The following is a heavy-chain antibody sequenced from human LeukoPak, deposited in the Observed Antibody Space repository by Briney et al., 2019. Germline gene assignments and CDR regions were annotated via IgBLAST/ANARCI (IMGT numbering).Heavy chain of an antibody. Sequence: GSLRLSCAASEFTISRYWMHWVRQAPGKGLVWVSNINNDGSITTYADSVKGRFTISRDNVKNTLFLQMNSLGAEDTALYYCARGWNTTPRSGFDIWGLGQWSPSLQ. D-gene: IGHD2-15*01. CDR1: EFTISRYW. V-gene: IGHV3-74*01. J-gene: IGHJ3*02. CDR2: INNDGSIT. CDR3: ARGWNTTPRSGFDI.